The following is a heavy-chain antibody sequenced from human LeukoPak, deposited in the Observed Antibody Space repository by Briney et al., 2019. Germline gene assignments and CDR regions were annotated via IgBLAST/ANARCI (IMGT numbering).Heavy chain of an antibody. CDR1: GGSTTTTNW. D-gene: IGHD1-26*01. CDR3: SRESGPFCPFGY. Sequence: SETLSLTCAVSGGSTTTTNWWSWVRQPPGQGLEWIGEISLAGQTNYNPSLNGRVTMSLDKSSNQLSLHLTSVTAADTATYYCSRESGPFCPFGYWGQGTLVIVSS. V-gene: IGHV4-4*02. J-gene: IGHJ4*02. CDR2: ISLAGQT.